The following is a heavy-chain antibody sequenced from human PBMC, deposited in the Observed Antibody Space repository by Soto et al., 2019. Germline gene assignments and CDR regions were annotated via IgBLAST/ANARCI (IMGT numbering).Heavy chain of an antibody. CDR1: GYSFTSYW. CDR2: IDPSDSYT. J-gene: IGHJ6*02. D-gene: IGHD5-18*01. Sequence: GESLKISCKGSGYSFTSYWISWVRQMPGKGLEWMGRIDPSDSYTNYSPSFQGHVTISADKSISTAYLQWSSLKASDTAMYYCARPRASYGYGGYYYYGMDVWGQGTTVTVSS. CDR3: ARPRASYGYGGYYYYGMDV. V-gene: IGHV5-10-1*01.